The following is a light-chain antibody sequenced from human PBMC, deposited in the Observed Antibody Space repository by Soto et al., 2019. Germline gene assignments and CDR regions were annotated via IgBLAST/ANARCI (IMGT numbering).Light chain of an antibody. V-gene: IGKV1-6*01. CDR3: LQYYNYPRT. Sequence: AIQMTQSPSSLSASVGDRVTITCRASQGIRTELGWYQQKPGKAPKLLIYAASSLQSGVPSRFSGSGSGTEFTLTISSLQPEDFATYFCLQYYNYPRTFGQGTKVEIK. CDR2: AAS. CDR1: QGIRTE. J-gene: IGKJ1*01.